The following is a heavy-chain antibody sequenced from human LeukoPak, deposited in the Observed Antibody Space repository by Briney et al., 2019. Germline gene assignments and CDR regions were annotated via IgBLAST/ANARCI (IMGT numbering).Heavy chain of an antibody. J-gene: IGHJ4*02. V-gene: IGHV3-74*01. CDR1: RFTFSNYW. CDR3: ARVGGRGSIGGDC. D-gene: IGHD3-10*01. Sequence: GGSLRLSCAASRFTFSNYWMHWVRQAPGKGLVWVSRINPDGSSTTYADFVKGRFTVSRDNAKNTLYLQMNSLRAEDTAMYFCARVGGRGSIGGDCWGQGTLVTVSS. CDR2: INPDGSST.